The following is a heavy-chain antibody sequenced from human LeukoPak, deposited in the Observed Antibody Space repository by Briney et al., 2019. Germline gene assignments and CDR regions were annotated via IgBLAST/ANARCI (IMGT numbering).Heavy chain of an antibody. D-gene: IGHD1-26*01. J-gene: IGHJ4*02. CDR3: ARSTRTGSYTADLND. V-gene: IGHV4-59*01. CDR2: IFHNATT. Sequence: SETLSLTCSVSGGSISSYYGTWIRQSPGKGLEWIGYIFHNATTTYHPSLKSRVTISVDTSKNHFSLKLTSVTAADTAVYYCARSTRTGSYTADLNDWGQGTLVTVSS. CDR1: GGSISSYY.